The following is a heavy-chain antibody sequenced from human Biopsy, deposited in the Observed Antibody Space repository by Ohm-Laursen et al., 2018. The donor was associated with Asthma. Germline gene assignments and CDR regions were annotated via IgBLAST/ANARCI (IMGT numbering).Heavy chain of an antibody. D-gene: IGHD3-10*01. V-gene: IGHV3-7*05. CDR3: ARDRPITMVRGVIITFDP. CDR1: GFRFNSYA. J-gene: IGHJ5*02. CDR2: IKQDGSEK. Sequence: SLRLSCSASGFRFNSYAVSWVRQAPGKGLEWVANIKQDGSEKYYVDSVKGRFTISRDNAKNSLYLQMNSLRAEDTAVYYCARDRPITMVRGVIITFDPWGQGTLVTVSS.